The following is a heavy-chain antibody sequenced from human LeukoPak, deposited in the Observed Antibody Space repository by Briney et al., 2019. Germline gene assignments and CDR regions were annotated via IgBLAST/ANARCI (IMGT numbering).Heavy chain of an antibody. J-gene: IGHJ4*02. V-gene: IGHV4-34*01. CDR1: GGSSSGYY. CDR3: ARVVPAAQSDY. D-gene: IGHD2-2*01. Sequence: PSETLSLTCAVYGGSSSGYYWSWIRQPPGKGLEWIGEINHSGSTNYNPSLKSRVTISVDTSKNQFSLKLSSVTAADTAVYYCARVVPAAQSDYWGQGTLVTVSS. CDR2: INHSGST.